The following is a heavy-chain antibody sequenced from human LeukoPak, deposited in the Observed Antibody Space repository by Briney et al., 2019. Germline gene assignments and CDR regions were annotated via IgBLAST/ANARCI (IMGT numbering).Heavy chain of an antibody. D-gene: IGHD3-3*01. CDR1: GGSISNYY. CDR3: ARGGYDFWSGYLYNWFDP. V-gene: IGHV4-59*12. CDR2: INYSGST. Sequence: SETLSLTCTVSGGSISNYYWSWIRQPPGKGLEWIAYINYSGSTNYNPSLKSRVTISVDTSKNHFSLKLSSVTAADTAVYYCARGGYDFWSGYLYNWFDPWGQGTLVTVSS. J-gene: IGHJ5*02.